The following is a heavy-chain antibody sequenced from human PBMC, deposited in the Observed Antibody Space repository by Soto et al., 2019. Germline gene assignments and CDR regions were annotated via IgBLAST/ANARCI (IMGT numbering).Heavy chain of an antibody. CDR2: IYYRGGT. CDR1: GGSISSGGYY. CDR3: ARFGSSSWNWFDP. J-gene: IGHJ5*02. Sequence: QVQLQESGPGLVKPSQTLSITCTVSGGSISSGGYYWSWIRQHPGKGLEWIGYIYYRGGTYYNPSLKSRVTISVDTSKNQVSLKLSSVTAADTAVYYWARFGSSSWNWFDPWGQGTLVTVSS. D-gene: IGHD6-6*01. V-gene: IGHV4-31*03.